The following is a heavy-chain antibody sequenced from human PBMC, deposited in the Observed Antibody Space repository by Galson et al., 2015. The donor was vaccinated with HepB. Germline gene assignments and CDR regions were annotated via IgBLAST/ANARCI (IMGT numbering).Heavy chain of an antibody. CDR2: ISFDGDIS. V-gene: IGHV3-30*04. CDR1: GFTFNRYA. D-gene: IGHD6-19*01. J-gene: IGHJ4*02. Sequence: SLRLSCAASGFTFNRYAIHWVRQPPGKGLEWVAAISFDGDISYFADSVKGRFTISRDNSENTVYLQMNNLRVEDSALYFCARDPYFSSSSFDYWGQGTLVSVS. CDR3: ARDPYFSSSSFDY.